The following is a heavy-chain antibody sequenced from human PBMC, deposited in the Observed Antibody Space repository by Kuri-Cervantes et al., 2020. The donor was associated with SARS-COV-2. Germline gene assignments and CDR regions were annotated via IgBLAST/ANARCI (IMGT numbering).Heavy chain of an antibody. CDR2: ISSSSSYT. Sequence: GESLKTSCAASGFTFSDYYMSWIRQAPGKGLEWVSYISSSSSYTNYADSVKGRFTISRDNAKNSLYLQMNSLRAEDTAVYYCARAPQWVAGDDAFDIWGQGTMVTVSS. CDR3: ARAPQWVAGDDAFDI. CDR1: GFTFSDYY. J-gene: IGHJ3*02. V-gene: IGHV3-11*05. D-gene: IGHD6-19*01.